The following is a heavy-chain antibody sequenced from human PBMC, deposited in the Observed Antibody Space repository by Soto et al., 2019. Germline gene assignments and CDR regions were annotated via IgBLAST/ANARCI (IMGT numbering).Heavy chain of an antibody. CDR1: GVSIGSSSYH. D-gene: IGHD6-13*01. CDR2: IYYSGST. CDR3: APRPYSSSWFSAYYYYYYGMDV. V-gene: IGHV4-39*01. Sequence: ETLSPTCTVSGVSIGSSSYHRGWIRQPPGKGMEWIGSIYYSGSTYYNPSLKSRVTISVDTSKNQCSLKLSSVTAADATVYYCAPRPYSSSWFSAYYYYYYGMDVWGQGTTVTVSS. J-gene: IGHJ6*02.